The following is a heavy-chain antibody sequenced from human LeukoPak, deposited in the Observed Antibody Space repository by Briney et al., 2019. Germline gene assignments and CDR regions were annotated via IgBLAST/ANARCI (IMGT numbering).Heavy chain of an antibody. V-gene: IGHV3-21*01. Sequence: GGSLRLSCAASGFTFSSYSMNWVRQAPGKGLEWVSSISSSSSYIYYADSVKGRFTISRDNVKNSLYLQMNSLRAEDTAVYYCAVGILTGYYPDYWGQGTLVTVSS. CDR2: ISSSSSYI. CDR3: AVGILTGYYPDY. J-gene: IGHJ4*02. D-gene: IGHD3-9*01. CDR1: GFTFSSYS.